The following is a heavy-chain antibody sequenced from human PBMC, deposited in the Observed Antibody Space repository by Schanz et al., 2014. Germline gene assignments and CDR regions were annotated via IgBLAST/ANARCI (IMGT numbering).Heavy chain of an antibody. V-gene: IGHV3-33*01. CDR3: ARDGDRFYHNYYMDV. CDR2: IWYDGSNK. CDR1: GFIFSSYG. J-gene: IGHJ6*03. Sequence: QVQLVESGGGVVQPGRSLRLSCAASGFIFSSYGLHWVRQAPGKGLEWVAFIWYDGSNKYYADSVKGRFTISRDNSKNTLYLQMNSLRDEDTAVYYCARDGDRFYHNYYMDVWGKGTTVTVSS. D-gene: IGHD4-17*01.